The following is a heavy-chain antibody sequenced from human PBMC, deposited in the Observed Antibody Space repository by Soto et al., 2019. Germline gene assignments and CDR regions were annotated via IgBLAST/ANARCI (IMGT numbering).Heavy chain of an antibody. CDR3: ARQRPIGPPES. J-gene: IGHJ4*02. CDR2: IYYSGST. Sequence: QLQLQESGPGLVKPSETLSLTCTVSGGSISSSSYYWGWIRQPPGKGLEWIGSIYYSGSTYYNPSLKSRVTISVDTSKNQFSLKLSSVTAADTAVYYCARQRPIGPPESWGQGTLVTVSS. V-gene: IGHV4-39*01. CDR1: GGSISSSSYY. D-gene: IGHD3-10*01.